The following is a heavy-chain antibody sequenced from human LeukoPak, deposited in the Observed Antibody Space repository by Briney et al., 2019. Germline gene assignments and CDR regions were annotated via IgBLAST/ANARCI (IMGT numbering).Heavy chain of an antibody. D-gene: IGHD3-22*01. V-gene: IGHV1-18*04. J-gene: IGHJ3*02. CDR2: ISAYNGNT. CDR3: ARDYYDSSGGRAFDI. CDR1: GYTFTGYY. Sequence: ASVKVSCKASGYTFTGYYMHWVRQAPGQGLEWMGWISAYNGNTNYAQKLQGRVTMTTDTSTSTAYMELRSLRSDDTAVYYCARDYYDSSGGRAFDIWGQGTMVTVSS.